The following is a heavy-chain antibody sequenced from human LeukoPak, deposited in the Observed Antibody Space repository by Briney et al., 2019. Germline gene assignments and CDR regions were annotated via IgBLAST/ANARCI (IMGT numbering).Heavy chain of an antibody. CDR3: AREGGYSYAFDP. CDR1: GGTFSSYA. CDR2: IIPIFDTA. D-gene: IGHD5-18*01. V-gene: IGHV1-69*13. J-gene: IGHJ5*02. Sequence: ASVKVSCKASGGTFSSYAISWVRQAPGQGLEWMGGIIPIFDTANYAQKFQGRVTITADESTSTAYMELSSLRSEDTAVYYCAREGGYSYAFDPWGQGTLVTVSS.